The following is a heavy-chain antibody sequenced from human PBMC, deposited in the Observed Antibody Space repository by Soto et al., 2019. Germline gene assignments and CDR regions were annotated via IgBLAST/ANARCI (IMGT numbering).Heavy chain of an antibody. Sequence: QVQLVQSGAEVKKPGASVKVSCRASGFTLTLYSMHWVRQAPGQRLEWMGWINGGSGKTKYSKKFQGRVTIARDTSASTAYMEVSSLRSEDTAVYYCARYSGNYQDAFDIWGQGTMVTVSS. CDR1: GFTLTLYS. V-gene: IGHV1-3*01. J-gene: IGHJ3*02. CDR2: INGGSGKT. D-gene: IGHD1-26*01. CDR3: ARYSGNYQDAFDI.